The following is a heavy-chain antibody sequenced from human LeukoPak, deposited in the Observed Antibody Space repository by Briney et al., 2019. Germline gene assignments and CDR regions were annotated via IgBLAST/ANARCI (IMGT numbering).Heavy chain of an antibody. Sequence: SETLSLTCTVSGGSISSSSYYWGWIRQPPGKGLEWIGSIYYSGSTYYNPSLESRVTISVDTSKNQFSLKLSSVTAADTAVYYCARDQAIAAWHYFDYWGQGTLVTVSS. CDR3: ARDQAIAAWHYFDY. D-gene: IGHD6-13*01. CDR1: GGSISSSSYY. J-gene: IGHJ4*02. CDR2: IYYSGST. V-gene: IGHV4-39*07.